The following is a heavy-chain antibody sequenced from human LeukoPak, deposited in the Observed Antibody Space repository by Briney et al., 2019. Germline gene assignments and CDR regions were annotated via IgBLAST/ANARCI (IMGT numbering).Heavy chain of an antibody. CDR3: TRDRSRAEDD. Sequence: PGGSLRLSCAASGFSLSNYGIHWVRQAPGKGLEWVAALLYDGNTKHYADSVRGRFTISRDNANNLLYLQMNSLRGEDTAVYYCTRDRSRAEDDWGQGTLVTVSS. D-gene: IGHD1-14*01. CDR2: LLYDGNTK. J-gene: IGHJ4*02. V-gene: IGHV3-33*01. CDR1: GFSLSNYG.